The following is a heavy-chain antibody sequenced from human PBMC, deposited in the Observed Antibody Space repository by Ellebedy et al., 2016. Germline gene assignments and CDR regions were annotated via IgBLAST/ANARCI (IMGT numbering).Heavy chain of an antibody. CDR2: IYPGDSDI. J-gene: IGHJ4*02. Sequence: KVSCKASGYSFTNYWIGWVRQMPGKGLEWMGVIYPGDSDIRYSPSFQGQVTISADKSISTAYLHWSSLKASDTAMYYCARGTVFDYWGQGTLVSVSS. V-gene: IGHV5-51*01. CDR3: ARGTVFDY. D-gene: IGHD4-17*01. CDR1: GYSFTNYW.